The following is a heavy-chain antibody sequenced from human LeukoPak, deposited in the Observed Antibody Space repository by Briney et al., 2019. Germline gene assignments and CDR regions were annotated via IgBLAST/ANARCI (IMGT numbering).Heavy chain of an antibody. V-gene: IGHV1-8*03. D-gene: IGHD6-13*01. CDR2: MNPNSGNT. CDR3: GRGGSSLDRFAVNWFDP. J-gene: IGHJ5*02. Sequence: ASVKVSCKASGYTFTSYDINWVRQATGQGLEWMGWMNPNSGNTGYAQKFQGRVTITRNTSISTAYMELSSLRSEDTAVYYCGRGGSSLDRFAVNWFDPGGQGPLSPSPQ. CDR1: GYTFTSYD.